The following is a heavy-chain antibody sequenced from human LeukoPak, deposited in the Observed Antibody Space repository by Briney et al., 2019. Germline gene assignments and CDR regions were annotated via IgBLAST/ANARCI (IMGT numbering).Heavy chain of an antibody. Sequence: GRSLRLSCTASGFTFGDYAMSWFRQAPGKGLEWVGFIRSKAYGGTTEYAASVKGRFTISRDDSKSIAYLQMNSLKTEDTAVYYCARTSELSLRGAFDIWGQGTMVTVSS. D-gene: IGHD3-16*02. V-gene: IGHV3-49*03. CDR2: IRSKAYGGTT. J-gene: IGHJ3*02. CDR1: GFTFGDYA. CDR3: ARTSELSLRGAFDI.